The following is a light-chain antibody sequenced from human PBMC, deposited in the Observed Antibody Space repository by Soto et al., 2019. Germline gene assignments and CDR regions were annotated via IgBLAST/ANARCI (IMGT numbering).Light chain of an antibody. V-gene: IGLV2-8*01. Sequence: QSALTQPPSASGSPGQSVTISCTGTSSDIGDYNYVSWYQQHPGKAPKLMIYEVTKRPSGVPDRFSGSKSGNRASLTVSGLQAEDEADYYCSSYAGGDNLVFGGGTKLTVL. CDR3: SSYAGGDNLV. CDR1: SSDIGDYNY. CDR2: EVT. J-gene: IGLJ3*02.